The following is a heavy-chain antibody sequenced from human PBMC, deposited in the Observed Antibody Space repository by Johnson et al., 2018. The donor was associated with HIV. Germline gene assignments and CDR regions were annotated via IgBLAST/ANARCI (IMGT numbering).Heavy chain of an antibody. CDR2: ISYDGSNK. CDR3: GRDINYSNYVTDAFDI. Sequence: QMQLVESGGGVVQPGRSLRLSCSASGFTFSSYAMHWVRQAPGKGLEWVAVISYDGSNKYYADSVKGRFTISRDSSKNMLYLQMNSLRTEDTAVYYCGRDINYSNYVTDAFDIWGQGTVVTVSS. CDR1: GFTFSSYA. V-gene: IGHV3-30-3*01. J-gene: IGHJ3*02. D-gene: IGHD4-11*01.